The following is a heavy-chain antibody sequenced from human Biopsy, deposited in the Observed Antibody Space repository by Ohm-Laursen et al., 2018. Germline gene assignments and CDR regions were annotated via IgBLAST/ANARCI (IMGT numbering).Heavy chain of an antibody. D-gene: IGHD5-12*01. CDR3: ARLGSGDYFPTFFDF. CDR1: GVSINGGRYY. V-gene: IGHV4-31*03. J-gene: IGHJ4*02. CDR2: IFYSANT. Sequence: SQTLSLTCTVSGVSINGGRYYWNWIRHHPGEGLEWIGNIFYSANTYYNPSLKSRVTISVDTPKNQFSLKLSSVTAADTAVYYCARLGSGDYFPTFFDFWGQGALVTVSS.